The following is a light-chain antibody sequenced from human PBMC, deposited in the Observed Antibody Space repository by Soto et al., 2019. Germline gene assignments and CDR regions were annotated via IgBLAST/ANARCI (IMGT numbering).Light chain of an antibody. Sequence: VMTQSPTTLSVSPGERATLSCRASHSVGSNLAWYQQNPGQAPRLLIYGASTRATGVPARFSGSGYATQFTLTISSLQSEDFGFYYCQQYKQWPVAFGGGNKVEIK. J-gene: IGKJ4*01. V-gene: IGKV3-15*01. CDR1: HSVGSN. CDR2: GAS. CDR3: QQYKQWPVA.